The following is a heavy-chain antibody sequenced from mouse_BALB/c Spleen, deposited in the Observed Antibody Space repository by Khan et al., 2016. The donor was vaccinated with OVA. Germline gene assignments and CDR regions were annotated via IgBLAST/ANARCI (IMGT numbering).Heavy chain of an antibody. J-gene: IGHJ3*01. CDR1: GFNIKDTY. V-gene: IGHV14-3*02. Sequence: VQLKESGAELVKPGASVKLSCTASGFNIKDTYMHWVKQRPEQGLEWIGRIDPANGNTKYDPKFQGKATITADTSSNTAYLQLSSLTSEDTAVYYCASHYYGPFAYGGQGTLVTVSA. CDR2: IDPANGNT. D-gene: IGHD1-2*01. CDR3: ASHYYGPFAY.